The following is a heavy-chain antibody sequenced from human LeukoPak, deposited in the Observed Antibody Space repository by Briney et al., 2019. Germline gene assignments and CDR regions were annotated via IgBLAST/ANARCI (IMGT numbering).Heavy chain of an antibody. J-gene: IGHJ4*02. Sequence: PGRSLRLSCAASGFPFSSYAMHCVRQAPGKGLEWVAVISSDGSKKYYADSVKGRFTISRDKSKNTLYLQMSGLRLEDTAFNYCAIYLVRGVSGPFHYWGQGTLVTVSS. CDR1: GFPFSSYA. V-gene: IGHV3-30-3*01. CDR3: AIYLVRGVSGPFHY. CDR2: ISSDGSKK. D-gene: IGHD3-10*01.